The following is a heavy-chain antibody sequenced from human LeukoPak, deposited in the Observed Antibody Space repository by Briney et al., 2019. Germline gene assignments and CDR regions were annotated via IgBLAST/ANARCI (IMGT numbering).Heavy chain of an antibody. V-gene: IGHV4-59*12. CDR2: IYYSGST. CDR1: GGSISSYY. Sequence: SETLSLTCTVSGGSISSYYWSWIRQPPGKGLEWIGYIYYSGSTNYNPSLKSRVTISVDTSKNQFSLKLSSVTAADTAVYYCARAYSSSWFWGYYYYMDVWGKGTTVTVSS. CDR3: ARAYSSSWFWGYYYYMDV. D-gene: IGHD6-13*01. J-gene: IGHJ6*03.